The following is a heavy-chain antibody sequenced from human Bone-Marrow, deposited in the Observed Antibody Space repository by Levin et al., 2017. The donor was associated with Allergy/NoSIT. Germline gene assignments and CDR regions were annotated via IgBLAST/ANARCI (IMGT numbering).Heavy chain of an antibody. Sequence: PGGSLRLSCTVSGGSISSSSYYWGWIRQPPGKGLEWIGSIYYSGSTYYNPSLKSRVTISVDTSKNQFSLKLSSVTAADTAVYYCASLPTGRYDILTGYDAFDIWGQGTMVTVSS. J-gene: IGHJ3*02. D-gene: IGHD3-9*01. V-gene: IGHV4-39*01. CDR2: IYYSGST. CDR1: GGSISSSSYY. CDR3: ASLPTGRYDILTGYDAFDI.